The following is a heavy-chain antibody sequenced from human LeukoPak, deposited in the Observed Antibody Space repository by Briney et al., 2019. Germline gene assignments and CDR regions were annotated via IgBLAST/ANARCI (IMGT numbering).Heavy chain of an antibody. CDR2: INPNSGGT. J-gene: IGHJ4*02. V-gene: IGHV1-2*06. CDR3: ARDGAEVVITTYYFDY. D-gene: IGHD3-22*01. Sequence: VASVKVSCKASGCTFTGYYMHWVRQAPGQGLEWMGRINPNSGGTNYAQKFQGRVTMTRDTSISTAYMELSRLRSDDTAVYYCARDGAEVVITTYYFDYWGQGTLVTVSS. CDR1: GCTFTGYY.